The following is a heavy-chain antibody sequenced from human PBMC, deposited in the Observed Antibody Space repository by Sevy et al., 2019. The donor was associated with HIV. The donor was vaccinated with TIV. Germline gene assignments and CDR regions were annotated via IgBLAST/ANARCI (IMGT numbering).Heavy chain of an antibody. V-gene: IGHV1-2*02. Sequence: ASVKVSCKAFGYRFGAHYMHWIRQAPGQGLEWMGWIDPNNGVTKYGKGFQGRVALTRDTSTSTSYVELKNLTPEDTDVYYCARDYYDRGGNHNYFDHWGQGTLVTVSS. CDR1: GYRFGAHY. CDR3: ARDYYDRGGNHNYFDH. J-gene: IGHJ5*02. CDR2: IDPNNGVT. D-gene: IGHD3-22*01.